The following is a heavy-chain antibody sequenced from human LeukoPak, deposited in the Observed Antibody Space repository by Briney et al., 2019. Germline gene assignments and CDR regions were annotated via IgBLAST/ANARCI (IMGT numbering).Heavy chain of an antibody. D-gene: IGHD1-26*01. J-gene: IGHJ4*02. CDR1: GFTFNNYG. CDR3: ASQSGSYFQINGPPNY. V-gene: IGHV3-23*01. Sequence: PGGSLRLSCAASGFTFNNYGMSWVRQAPGKGLEWVSAISGSGGSTYYADSVKGRFTISRDNSKNTLYLQMSSLRAEDTAVYYCASQSGSYFQINGPPNYWGQGALVTVSS. CDR2: ISGSGGST.